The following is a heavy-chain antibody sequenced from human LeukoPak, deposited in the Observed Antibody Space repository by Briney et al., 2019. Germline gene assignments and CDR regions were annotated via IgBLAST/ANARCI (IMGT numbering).Heavy chain of an antibody. V-gene: IGHV3-23*01. J-gene: IGHJ6*03. CDR2: ISPSGDST. Sequence: GGSLRLSCAASGLTLRIYAVNWVRQAPGRGLEWVSYISPSGDSTVYAESVKGRFSISRDNSKNLLFHQMSGLRADDTAIYYCVKKVYYYMDVWGKGTTVTVSS. CDR3: VKKVYYYMDV. CDR1: GLTLRIYA.